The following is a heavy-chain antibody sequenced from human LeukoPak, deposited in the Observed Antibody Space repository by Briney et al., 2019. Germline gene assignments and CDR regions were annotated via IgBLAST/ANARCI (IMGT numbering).Heavy chain of an antibody. CDR2: INPNSGGT. Sequence: ASVKVSCKASGYTFTGYYMHWVRQAPGQGLEWMGWINPNSGGTNYAQKFQGRVTMTRDTSISTAYMELSRLRSEDTAVYYCARDGQTDYYDSSGADSWGQGTLVTVSS. V-gene: IGHV1-2*02. J-gene: IGHJ4*02. D-gene: IGHD3-22*01. CDR1: GYTFTGYY. CDR3: ARDGQTDYYDSSGADS.